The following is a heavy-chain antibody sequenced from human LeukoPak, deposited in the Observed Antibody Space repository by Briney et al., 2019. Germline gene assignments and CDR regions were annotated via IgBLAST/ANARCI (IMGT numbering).Heavy chain of an antibody. Sequence: PGGSLRLSCVASGFRFSGYSMKWVRQAPGKGLEWVSYLGSTISYISYSDSVKGRFTISRDNAKNSLYLQMNSLRAEDTALYYCAREGFYSGLDIWGQGTTVTVSS. J-gene: IGHJ6*02. CDR3: AREGFYSGLDI. CDR1: GFRFSGYS. V-gene: IGHV3-21*01. CDR2: LGSTISYI.